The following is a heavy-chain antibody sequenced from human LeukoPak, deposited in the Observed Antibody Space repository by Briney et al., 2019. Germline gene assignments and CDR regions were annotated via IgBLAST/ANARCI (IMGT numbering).Heavy chain of an antibody. V-gene: IGHV3-48*04. J-gene: IGHJ4*02. CDR1: GFSFSNYN. CDR3: ATDRGY. CDR2: ISTSSSST. Sequence: GGSLRLSCEASGFSFSNYNMRWVRQAPGKGLQWVSYISTSSSSTSYADSVKGRFTISRDNAKNSLSLQMNSLKAEDTAVYYCATDRGYWGQGTLVTVSS.